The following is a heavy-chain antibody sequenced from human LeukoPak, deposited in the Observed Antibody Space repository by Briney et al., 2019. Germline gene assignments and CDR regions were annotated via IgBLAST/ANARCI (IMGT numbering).Heavy chain of an antibody. V-gene: IGHV1-2*02. CDR3: ARGWRDYGDYVYYFDY. CDR2: ISPNSGGT. CDR1: GYTFTRCY. Sequence: GASVKVSCKASGYTFTRCYMHWVRQAPGQGLEWVGWISPNSGGTDYAQNFQGRVTMTRDTSISTAYMEVSRLRSDNTAVYYCARGWRDYGDYVYYFDYWGQGTLVTVSS. D-gene: IGHD4-17*01. J-gene: IGHJ4*02.